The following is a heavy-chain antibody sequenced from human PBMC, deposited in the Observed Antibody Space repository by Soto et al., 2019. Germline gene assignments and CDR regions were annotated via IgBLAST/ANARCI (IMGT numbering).Heavy chain of an antibody. D-gene: IGHD1-26*01. V-gene: IGHV1-69*01. Sequence: QVQLVQSGAEVKKPGSSVKVSCKASGGTFSSYSINWVRQAPGQGLEWMGEIIPIFGTANYAQKFQGRVTITEYESTSTAYMELSSLRSEDTAVYYCARDGGSHSGGIDYWGEGTLVTVSS. CDR3: ARDGGSHSGGIDY. J-gene: IGHJ4*02. CDR1: GGTFSSYS. CDR2: IIPIFGTA.